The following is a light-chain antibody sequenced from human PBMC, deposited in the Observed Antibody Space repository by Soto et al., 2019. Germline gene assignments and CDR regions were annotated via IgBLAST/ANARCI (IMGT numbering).Light chain of an antibody. CDR3: QQYNSYPT. J-gene: IGKJ1*01. CDR2: KAS. V-gene: IGKV1-5*03. Sequence: DLQMTQSPSTLSASVGDRVTITCRASQSISSWLAWYQQKPGKAPKLLIYKASSLESGVPSRFSGSGSGTEFTLTLSSLQPDDFATYYCQQYNSYPTFGQGTKVEIK. CDR1: QSISSW.